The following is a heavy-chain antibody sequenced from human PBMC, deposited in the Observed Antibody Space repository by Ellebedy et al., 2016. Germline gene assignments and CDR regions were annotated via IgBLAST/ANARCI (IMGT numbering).Heavy chain of an antibody. D-gene: IGHD3-22*01. CDR3: AREDYYDSYGYFVY. Sequence: GGSLRLSXVVSGFTFNSYAMGWVRQAPGKGLEWVSSIGGSGGDTHYADSVKGRFSISRDNSKNTLSLQMNILRADDTAVYYCAREDYYDSYGYFVYWGQGTPVTVSS. J-gene: IGHJ4*02. V-gene: IGHV3-23*01. CDR1: GFTFNSYA. CDR2: IGGSGGDT.